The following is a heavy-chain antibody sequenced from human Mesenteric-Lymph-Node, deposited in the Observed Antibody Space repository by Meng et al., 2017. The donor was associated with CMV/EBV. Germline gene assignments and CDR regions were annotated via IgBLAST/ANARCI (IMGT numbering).Heavy chain of an antibody. CDR3: AKGWSGGADYYFDY. D-gene: IGHD2-15*01. V-gene: IGHV3-23*03. J-gene: IGHJ4*02. Sequence: GESLKISCAASGFTFSSYAMSWVRQAPGKGLEWVSVIYSGGSGTHYADSVKGRFIISRENSKNTLYLQMNSLRADDTAVYYCAKGWSGGADYYFDYWGQGTLVTVSS. CDR1: GFTFSSYA. CDR2: IYSGGSGT.